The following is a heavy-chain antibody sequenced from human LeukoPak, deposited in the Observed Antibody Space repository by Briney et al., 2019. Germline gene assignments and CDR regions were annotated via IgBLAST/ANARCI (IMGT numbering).Heavy chain of an antibody. Sequence: SETLSLTCTVSGGSISIYYWNWIRQPAGKGLEWIGRIFTSGITNYDPSLKSRVTMSVDTSKNQFTLNLSSVTAADTAVYYCARESSGNYYNPLGYMNVWGKGTTVTVSS. CDR3: ARESSGNYYNPLGYMNV. J-gene: IGHJ6*03. V-gene: IGHV4-4*07. CDR2: IFTSGIT. CDR1: GGSISIYY. D-gene: IGHD3-10*01.